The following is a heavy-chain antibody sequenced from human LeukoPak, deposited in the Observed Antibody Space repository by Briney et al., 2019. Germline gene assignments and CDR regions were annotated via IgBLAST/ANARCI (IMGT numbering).Heavy chain of an antibody. CDR3: ARQNRANIAAAPIDY. J-gene: IGHJ4*02. V-gene: IGHV5-51*01. CDR2: IYPGDSDT. Sequence: KGGESLKISCKGSGYSFTSYWIGWVRQMPGKGLEWMGIIYPGDSDTRYNPSFQGQVTISADKSISTAYLQWSSLKASDTAMYYCARQNRANIAAAPIDYWGQGTLVTVSS. D-gene: IGHD6-13*01. CDR1: GYSFTSYW.